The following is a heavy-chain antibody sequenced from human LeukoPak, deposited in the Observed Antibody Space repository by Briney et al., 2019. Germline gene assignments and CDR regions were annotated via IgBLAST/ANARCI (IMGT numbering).Heavy chain of an antibody. J-gene: IGHJ5*02. CDR2: IIPIFGTA. CDR3: AREGSGESGFDP. V-gene: IGHV1-69*05. CDR1: GGTFSSYA. Sequence: SVKVSCKASGGTFSSYAISWVRQAPGQGLEWMGRIIPIFGTANYAQKVQGRVTITTDESTSTAYMELSSLGSEDTAVYYCAREGSGESGFDPWGQGTLVTVSS. D-gene: IGHD3-10*01.